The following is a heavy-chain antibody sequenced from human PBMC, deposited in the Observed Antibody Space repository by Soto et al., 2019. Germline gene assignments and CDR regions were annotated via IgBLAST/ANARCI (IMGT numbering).Heavy chain of an antibody. D-gene: IGHD2-8*01. Sequence: EVQLLESGGGLVQPGGSLRLSCAASGFTFSSYAMTWVRQAPGKGLEWVSGISTSGAGTYYADSVKGRFTISRDNSQNTLCLQMNSLRAEDTAVYDCATLARTKDVDYWGQGTLVTVSS. V-gene: IGHV3-23*01. CDR1: GFTFSSYA. CDR2: ISTSGAGT. CDR3: ATLARTKDVDY. J-gene: IGHJ4*02.